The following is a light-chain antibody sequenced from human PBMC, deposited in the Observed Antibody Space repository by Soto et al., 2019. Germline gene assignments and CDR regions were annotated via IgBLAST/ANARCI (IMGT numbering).Light chain of an antibody. V-gene: IGLV2-14*01. Sequence: QSALTQPASVSGSPGQSITISCTGSSSDVGGYNFVSWYQQHPGKATKLMIYEVSNRPSGVSNRFSGSKSGNTASLTISGLQAEDEADYYCTSYSTSNSYVFGAGTKLTVL. CDR3: TSYSTSNSYV. CDR1: SSDVGGYNF. J-gene: IGLJ1*01. CDR2: EVS.